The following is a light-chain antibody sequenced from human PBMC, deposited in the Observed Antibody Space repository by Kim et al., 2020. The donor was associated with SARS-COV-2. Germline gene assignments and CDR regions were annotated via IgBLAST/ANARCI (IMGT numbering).Light chain of an antibody. CDR3: QQYGSSLLT. Sequence: SPGGRAALSCRASQRISSSYLAWYQQKPGQAPRRLIYGAATRATAITDRFSGSGSGTDFTLTISRLEPEDSAMYYCQQYGSSLLTFGGGTKVDIK. V-gene: IGKV3-20*01. J-gene: IGKJ4*01. CDR1: QRISSSY. CDR2: GAA.